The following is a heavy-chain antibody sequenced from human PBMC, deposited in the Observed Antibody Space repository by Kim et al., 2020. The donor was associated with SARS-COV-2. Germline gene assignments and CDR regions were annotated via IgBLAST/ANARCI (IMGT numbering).Heavy chain of an antibody. CDR3: ARHFSLITGWFDP. D-gene: IGHD3-22*01. V-gene: IGHV4-39*01. Sequence: YNPALKSPFTMSVDTSKHQFSLMLSSVTAADTAVYYCARHFSLITGWFDPWGQGTLVTVSS. J-gene: IGHJ5*02.